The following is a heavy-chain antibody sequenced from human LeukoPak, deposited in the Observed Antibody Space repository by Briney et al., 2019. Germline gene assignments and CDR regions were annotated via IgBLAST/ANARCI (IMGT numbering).Heavy chain of an antibody. V-gene: IGHV3-11*01. CDR1: GGSISSGGYY. CDR2: ISSSGSTI. D-gene: IGHD3-16*01. J-gene: IGHJ6*02. CDR3: ARDLPPYSDYVWGSNYGMDV. Sequence: LSLTCTVSGGSISSGGYYWSWIRQAPGKGLEWVSYISSSGSTIYYADSVKGRFTISRDNAKNSLYLQMNSLRAEDTAVYYCARDLPPYSDYVWGSNYGMDVWGQGTTVTVSS.